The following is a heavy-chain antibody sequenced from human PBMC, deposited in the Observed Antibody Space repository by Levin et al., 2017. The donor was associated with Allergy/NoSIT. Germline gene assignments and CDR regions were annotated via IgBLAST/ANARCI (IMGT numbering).Heavy chain of an antibody. CDR2: IHSSGTT. Sequence: SCTVSGDSVNRGDNYWNWIRQPPGKGLEWVGCIHSSGTTYYKSSLRSRLIISMDTSKNQVSLRPRSATAADTAVYFCARDRPQGYYESIGFPDWGRGIQVIVTS. CDR1: GDSVNRGDNY. D-gene: IGHD3-22*01. J-gene: IGHJ4*02. CDR3: ARDRPQGYYESIGFPD. V-gene: IGHV4-30-4*01.